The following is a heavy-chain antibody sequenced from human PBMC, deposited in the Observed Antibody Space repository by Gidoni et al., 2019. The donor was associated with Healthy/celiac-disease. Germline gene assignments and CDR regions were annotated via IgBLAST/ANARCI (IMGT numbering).Heavy chain of an antibody. J-gene: IGHJ6*02. CDR1: GGTFSSYA. D-gene: IGHD6-19*01. Sequence: QVQLVQSGAEVKKPGSSVKVSCKASGGTFSSYAISWVRQAPGQGLEWMGGIIPIFGTANYAQKFQGRVTITADESTSTAYMELSSLRSEDTAVYYCARSDIAVAGTWSYYYGMDVWGQGTTVTVSS. CDR3: ARSDIAVAGTWSYYYGMDV. V-gene: IGHV1-69*01. CDR2: IIPIFGTA.